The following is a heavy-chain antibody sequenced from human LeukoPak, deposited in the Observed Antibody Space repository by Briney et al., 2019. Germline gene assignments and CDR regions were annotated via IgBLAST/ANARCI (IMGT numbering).Heavy chain of an antibody. Sequence: GGSLRLSCAAYGFTFSSYGMHWVRQAPGKGLEWVAVIWYDGSNKYYADSVKGRFTISRDNSKNTLYLQMNSLRAEDTAVYYCARDHLYCTNGVCYNWFDPWGQGTLVTVSS. CDR2: IWYDGSNK. J-gene: IGHJ5*02. CDR3: ARDHLYCTNGVCYNWFDP. V-gene: IGHV3-33*01. D-gene: IGHD2-8*01. CDR1: GFTFSSYG.